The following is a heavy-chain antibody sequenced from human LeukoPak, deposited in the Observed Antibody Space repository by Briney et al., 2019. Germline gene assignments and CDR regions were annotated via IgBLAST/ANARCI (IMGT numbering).Heavy chain of an antibody. CDR1: GFTFSSYA. D-gene: IGHD4/OR15-4a*01. V-gene: IGHV3-30*04. J-gene: IGHJ4*02. Sequence: GGSLRLSCAASGFTFSSYALHWVRQAPGKGLEWLAVISYDGRNKYYADCVKGRSTISRDNSKNTLFMQMDSLRAEDTAVYYCASGDYGDLTFRGQGTLVTVSS. CDR3: ASGDYGDLTF. CDR2: ISYDGRNK.